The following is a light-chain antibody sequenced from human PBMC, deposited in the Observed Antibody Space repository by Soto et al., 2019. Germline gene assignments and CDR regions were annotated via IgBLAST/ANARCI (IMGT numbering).Light chain of an antibody. CDR1: QGIGSW. CDR2: AAS. CDR3: HQANSFPYT. J-gene: IGKJ2*01. Sequence: DIQMPQSPSSVSASVGARVTITCRASQGIGSWLAWYQQKPGKAPKLLIYAASSLQGTVPSRFSGRGSGTDFTLTISSLQPEDYATYYCHQANSFPYTFGHGTKLEIK. V-gene: IGKV1D-12*01.